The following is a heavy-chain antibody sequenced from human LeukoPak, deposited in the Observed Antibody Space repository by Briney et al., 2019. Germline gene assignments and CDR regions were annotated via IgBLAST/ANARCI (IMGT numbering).Heavy chain of an antibody. CDR1: GGSFSGYY. J-gene: IGHJ6*03. Sequence: SETLSLTCAVYGGSFSGYYWSWIRQPPGKGLEWIGEINHSGSTNYNPSLKSRVTMSVDTSKNQFSLKLSSVTAADTAVYYCARTSGSGSSNPYYYYYMDVWGKGTTVTISS. CDR3: ARTSGSGSSNPYYYYYMDV. CDR2: INHSGST. D-gene: IGHD3-10*01. V-gene: IGHV4-34*01.